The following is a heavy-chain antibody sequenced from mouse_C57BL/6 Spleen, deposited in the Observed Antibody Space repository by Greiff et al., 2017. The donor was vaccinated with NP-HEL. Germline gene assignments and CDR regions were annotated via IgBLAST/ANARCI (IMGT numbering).Heavy chain of an antibody. CDR2: INPNNGGT. J-gene: IGHJ3*01. CDR3: ARSRDGISKGFAY. D-gene: IGHD1-3*01. Sequence: EVQRVESGPELVKPGASVKIPCKASGYTFTDYNMDWVKQSHGKSLEWIGDINPNNGGTIYNQKFKGKATLTVDKSSSTAYMELRSLTSEDTAVYYCARSRDGISKGFAYWGQGTLVTVSA. V-gene: IGHV1-18*01. CDR1: GYTFTDYN.